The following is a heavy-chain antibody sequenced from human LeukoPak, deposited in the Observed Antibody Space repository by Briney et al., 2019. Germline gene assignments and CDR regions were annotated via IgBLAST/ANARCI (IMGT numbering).Heavy chain of an antibody. CDR1: GFIFSSHA. CDR2: INTDGNYI. J-gene: IGHJ4*02. D-gene: IGHD6-6*01. CDR3: VRGGTYSSSSLNS. Sequence: RGSLRLSCAASGFIFSSHAMHWVRQAPGKGLESVSSINTDGNYIYYVESVRGRFTISRDNSKNTLHLQIGSLRPEDMAVYYCVRGGTYSSSSLNSSGQGTLVTVSS. V-gene: IGHV3-64*02.